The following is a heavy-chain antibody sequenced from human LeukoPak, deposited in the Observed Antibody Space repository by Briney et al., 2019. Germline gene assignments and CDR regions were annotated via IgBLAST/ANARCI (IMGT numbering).Heavy chain of an antibody. CDR3: ARGRGDSSGYYYFHH. Sequence: SGNLSLPCGVYGGSFKGYYWRWIRQPPGKGLEWSGEINHSGSTNYNPSLKSRVTISVDTSKNQFSLKLSSVTAADTAVYYCARGRGDSSGYYYFHHWGQGTLVTVSS. J-gene: IGHJ1*01. CDR1: GGSFKGYY. V-gene: IGHV4-34*01. CDR2: INHSGST. D-gene: IGHD3-22*01.